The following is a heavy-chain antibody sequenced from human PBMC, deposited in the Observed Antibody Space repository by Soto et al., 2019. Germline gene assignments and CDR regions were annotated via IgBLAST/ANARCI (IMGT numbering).Heavy chain of an antibody. J-gene: IGHJ4*02. V-gene: IGHV1-46*01. CDR1: GYTFTSYY. CDR2: INPSGGST. CDR3: AGVGGYSYGGVDY. Sequence: QVQLVQSGAEVKKPGASVKVSCKASGYTFTSYYMHWVRQAPGQGLEWMGIINPSGGSTTYAQKFPGRVTMTRDTYTSTVYMELSSLRSEDTAVYYCAGVGGYSYGGVDYWGQGTLVTVSS. D-gene: IGHD5-18*01.